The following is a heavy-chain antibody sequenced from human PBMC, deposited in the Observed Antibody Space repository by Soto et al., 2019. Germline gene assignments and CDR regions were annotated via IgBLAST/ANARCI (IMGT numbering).Heavy chain of an antibody. D-gene: IGHD1-1*01. V-gene: IGHV1-3*01. J-gene: IGHJ6*02. CDR3: ARENVVYYYYGMDV. Sequence: QVQLVQSGAEVKKPGASVKVSCKASGYTFTSYAMHWVRQAPGQRLEWMGWINAGNGNTKYSQKFQGRVTIARDTSASTAYMELSSLRSEDTAVYYCARENVVYYYYGMDVWGQGTTVTVSS. CDR2: INAGNGNT. CDR1: GYTFTSYA.